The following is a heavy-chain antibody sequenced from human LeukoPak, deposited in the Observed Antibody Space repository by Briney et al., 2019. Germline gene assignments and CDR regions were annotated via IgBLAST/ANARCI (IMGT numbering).Heavy chain of an antibody. CDR3: ARDPHWGAGYFDF. J-gene: IGHJ4*02. D-gene: IGHD1-26*01. V-gene: IGHV3-7*01. Sequence: PGGSLRLSCAASGFIFSSYWMSWVRQAPGKGLEWVANIKQDGSEKYYVDSVKGRFTISVDNAKRSLYLQMNSLEAEDTAVYYCARDPHWGAGYFDFWGQGALVTVSS. CDR2: IKQDGSEK. CDR1: GFIFSSYW.